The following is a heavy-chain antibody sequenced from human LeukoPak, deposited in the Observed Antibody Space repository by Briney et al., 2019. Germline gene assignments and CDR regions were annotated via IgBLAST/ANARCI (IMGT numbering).Heavy chain of an antibody. V-gene: IGHV1-69*04. D-gene: IGHD3-10*01. CDR3: ARDSIYYGSGMNWFDP. Sequence: SVKVSCKASGGTFSSYAISWVRQAPGQGLEWMGRIIPILGIANYAQKFQGRVTITADKSTGTAYMELSSLRSEDTAVYYCARDSIYYGSGMNWFDPWGQGTLVTVSS. CDR2: IIPILGIA. J-gene: IGHJ5*02. CDR1: GGTFSSYA.